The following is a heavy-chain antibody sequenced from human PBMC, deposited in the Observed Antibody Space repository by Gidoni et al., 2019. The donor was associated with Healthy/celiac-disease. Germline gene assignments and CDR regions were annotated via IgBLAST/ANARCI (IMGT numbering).Heavy chain of an antibody. CDR1: GGTFSSDA. Sequence: QVQLVQSGAEVKKPGSSVKVSCKASGGTFSSDAISWVRQAPGQGLEWMGGIIPIFGTANYAQKFQGRVTITADESTSTAYMELSSLRSEDTTVYYCARGEPDYYGSGSYYNVFDYWGQGTLVTVSS. V-gene: IGHV1-69*01. D-gene: IGHD3-10*01. J-gene: IGHJ4*02. CDR3: ARGEPDYYGSGSYYNVFDY. CDR2: IIPIFGTA.